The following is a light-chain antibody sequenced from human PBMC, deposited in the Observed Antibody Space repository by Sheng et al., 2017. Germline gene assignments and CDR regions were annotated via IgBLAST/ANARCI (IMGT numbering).Light chain of an antibody. V-gene: IGLV2-14*03. CDR2: DVS. Sequence: QSALTQPASVSGSPGQSITISCTGTSSDVGGYNYVSWYQQHPGKDPKLMIYDVSNRPSGVSNRFSGSKSGNTASLTISRLQAEDEADYYCSSYTTSSTWVFGGGTKLTVL. CDR3: SSYTTSSTWV. CDR1: SSDVGGYNY. J-gene: IGLJ3*02.